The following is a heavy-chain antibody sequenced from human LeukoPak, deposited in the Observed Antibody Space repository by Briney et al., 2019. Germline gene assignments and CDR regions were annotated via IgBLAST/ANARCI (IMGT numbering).Heavy chain of an antibody. D-gene: IGHD1-26*01. J-gene: IGHJ5*02. CDR3: ARGQWEDGGNWFDP. CDR2: MNPSSGNT. V-gene: IGHV1-8*01. CDR1: GYTFTSYD. Sequence: ASVKVSCKASGYTFTSYDINWVRQATGQGPEWMGWMNPSSGNTGYAQKFQGRVTMTRDTSISTAYMELSSLRSEDTAVYYCARGQWEDGGNWFDPWGQGTLVTVSS.